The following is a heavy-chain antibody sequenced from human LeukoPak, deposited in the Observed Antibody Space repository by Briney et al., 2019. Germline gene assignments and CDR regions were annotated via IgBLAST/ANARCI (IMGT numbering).Heavy chain of an antibody. Sequence: GGSLRPSCAASGFTFSSYSMNWVRQAPGKGLEWVSSIISSSSYIYYADSVKGRFTISRDNAKNSLYLQMNSLRAEDTAVYYCARDGYYYDSSGYYYWVDAFDIWGQGTMVTVSS. CDR3: ARDGYYYDSSGYYYWVDAFDI. CDR2: IISSSSYI. D-gene: IGHD3-22*01. CDR1: GFTFSSYS. V-gene: IGHV3-21*01. J-gene: IGHJ3*02.